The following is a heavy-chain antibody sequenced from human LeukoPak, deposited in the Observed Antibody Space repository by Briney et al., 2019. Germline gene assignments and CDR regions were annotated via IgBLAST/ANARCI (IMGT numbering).Heavy chain of an antibody. J-gene: IGHJ2*01. V-gene: IGHV4-39*07. Sequence: SETLSLTCTVSGGSISSSSYYWAWIRQPPGKGLEWIGSIFYSGTTFYNPSLKSRLTISVDTSKNQFSLKLSSVTAADTAVYYCARVDYYDSSALPAYWYFDLWGRGTLVTVSS. CDR1: GGSISSSSYY. CDR2: IFYSGTT. D-gene: IGHD3-22*01. CDR3: ARVDYYDSSALPAYWYFDL.